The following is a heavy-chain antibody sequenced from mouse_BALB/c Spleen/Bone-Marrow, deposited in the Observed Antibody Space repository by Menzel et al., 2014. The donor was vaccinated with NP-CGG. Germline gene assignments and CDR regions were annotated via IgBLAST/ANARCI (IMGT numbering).Heavy chain of an antibody. CDR1: GFTFSSYT. V-gene: IGHV5-6-4*01. J-gene: IGHJ2*01. CDR3: KGWDEGTY. D-gene: IGHD3-3*01. CDR2: ISSGGRYT. Sequence: DVKLVESGGGLVKPGGSLKLSCAASGFTFSSYTMSWVRQTPEKRLEWVATISSGGRYTYYPDSVKGRFTISRDNAKNLMYLPMGSMKFEDTAMFYCKGWDEGTYWGQGTTLTVSS.